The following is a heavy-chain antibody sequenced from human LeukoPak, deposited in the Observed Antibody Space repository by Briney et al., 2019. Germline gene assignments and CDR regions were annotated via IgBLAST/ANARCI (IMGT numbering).Heavy chain of an antibody. D-gene: IGHD1-14*01. V-gene: IGHV3-11*04. Sequence: KPGGSLRLSCAASGFAFSDYYMTWIRQAPGRGLEWLSYISSGSEYIYYADSVKGRFTISRDNAKNALYLQLNSLRADDTAVYYCARGVENHFDSWGQGTLVTVSS. J-gene: IGHJ4*02. CDR1: GFAFSDYY. CDR2: ISSGSEYI. CDR3: ARGVENHFDS.